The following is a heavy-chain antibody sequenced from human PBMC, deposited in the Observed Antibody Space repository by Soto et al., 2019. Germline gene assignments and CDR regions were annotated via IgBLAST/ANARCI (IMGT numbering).Heavy chain of an antibody. CDR3: ARASSRNWFDP. CDR1: GGSISSYY. Sequence: SETLSLTCTVSGGSISSYYWSWIRQPPGKGLEWIGYIYYSGSTNYNPSLKSRVTISVDTSKNQFSLKLSSVTAAGTAVYYCARASSRNWFDPWGQGTLVTVSS. V-gene: IGHV4-59*01. D-gene: IGHD6-25*01. J-gene: IGHJ5*02. CDR2: IYYSGST.